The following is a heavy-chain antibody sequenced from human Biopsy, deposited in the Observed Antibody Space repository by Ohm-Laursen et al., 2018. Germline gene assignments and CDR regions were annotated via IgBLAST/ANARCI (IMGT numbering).Heavy chain of an antibody. Sequence: ETLSLTCTVSGGPIDSYYWSLIRQPPGKALEWIGYIYFTGRTSYNPSLKSRVTMSVNTSKKQFSLRLSSVTAADTAVYYCASAGYNPDWNFDLWGRGTRVTVSS. CDR2: IYFTGRT. CDR1: GGPIDSYY. D-gene: IGHD5-24*01. CDR3: ASAGYNPDWNFDL. J-gene: IGHJ2*01. V-gene: IGHV4-59*12.